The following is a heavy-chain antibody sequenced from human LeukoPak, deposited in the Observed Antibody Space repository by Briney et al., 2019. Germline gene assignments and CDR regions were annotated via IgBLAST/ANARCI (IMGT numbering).Heavy chain of an antibody. J-gene: IGHJ4*02. CDR2: IYYSGST. V-gene: IGHV4-59*01. Sequence: SETLSFTCTVSGGSISSYYWSWIRQPPGKGLEWIGYIYYSGSTNYNPSLKSRVTISVDTSKNQFSLKLSSVTAADTAVYYCARARGNYYDSSGPRFDYWGQGTLVTVSS. CDR1: GGSISSYY. D-gene: IGHD3-22*01. CDR3: ARARGNYYDSSGPRFDY.